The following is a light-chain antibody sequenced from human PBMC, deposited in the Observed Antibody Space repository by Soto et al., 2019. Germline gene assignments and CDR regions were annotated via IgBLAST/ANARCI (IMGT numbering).Light chain of an antibody. V-gene: IGLV1-40*01. Sequence: QAVVTQPPSVSGAPGQRVTISCTGSSSNIGAGYDVHWYQQLPGTAPKLLIYGNSNRPSGVPDRFSGSKSGTSASLAITGLQAEGEADYYCQSYDSSLSGSVVFGGGTKVTVL. J-gene: IGLJ2*01. CDR2: GNS. CDR3: QSYDSSLSGSVV. CDR1: SSNIGAGYD.